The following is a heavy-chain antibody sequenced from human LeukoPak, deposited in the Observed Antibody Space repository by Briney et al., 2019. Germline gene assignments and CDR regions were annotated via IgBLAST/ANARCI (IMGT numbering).Heavy chain of an antibody. J-gene: IGHJ4*02. D-gene: IGHD3-9*01. CDR3: ARESDDILTGFDY. Sequence: SETLSLTCTVSGGSISSYYWCWIRQPPGKGLEWIGYIYYSGSTNYNPSLKSRVTISVDTSKNQFSLKLSSVTAADTAVYYCARESDDILTGFDYWGQGTLVTVSS. V-gene: IGHV4-59*01. CDR2: IYYSGST. CDR1: GGSISSYY.